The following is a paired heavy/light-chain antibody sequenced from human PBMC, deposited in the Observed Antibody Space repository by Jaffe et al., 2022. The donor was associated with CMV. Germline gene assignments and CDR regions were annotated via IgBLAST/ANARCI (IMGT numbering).Heavy chain of an antibody. J-gene: IGHJ5*02. CDR2: ISSSSSYI. Sequence: EVQLVESGGGLVKPGGSLRLSCAASGFTFSSYSMNWVRQAPGKGLEWVSSISSSSSYIYYADSVKGRFTISRDNAKNSLYLQMNSLRAEDTAVYYCARVPASDIVVVPAAYNWFDPWGQGTLVTVSS. CDR3: ARVPASDIVVVPAAYNWFDP. D-gene: IGHD2-2*01. CDR1: GFTFSSYS. V-gene: IGHV3-21*01.
Light chain of an antibody. J-gene: IGKJ5*01. Sequence: DIQMTQSPSSLSASVGDRVTITCQASQDISNYLNWYQQKPGKAPKLLIYDASNLETGVPSRFSGSGSGTDFTFTISSLQPEDIATYYCQTAITFGQGTRLEIK. CDR1: QDISNY. CDR3: QTAIT. CDR2: DAS. V-gene: IGKV1-33*01.